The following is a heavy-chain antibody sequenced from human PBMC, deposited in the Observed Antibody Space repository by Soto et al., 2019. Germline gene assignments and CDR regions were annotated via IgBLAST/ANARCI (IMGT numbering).Heavy chain of an antibody. CDR1: GGSISSSSYY. Sequence: SETLSLTCTVSGGSISSSSYYWGWIRQPPGKGLEWIGSIYYSGSTYYNPSLKSRVTISVDTSKNQFSLKLSSVTAADTAVYYCARLDGTAMVTIDYWGQGTLVTVSS. D-gene: IGHD5-18*01. J-gene: IGHJ4*02. V-gene: IGHV4-39*01. CDR2: IYYSGST. CDR3: ARLDGTAMVTIDY.